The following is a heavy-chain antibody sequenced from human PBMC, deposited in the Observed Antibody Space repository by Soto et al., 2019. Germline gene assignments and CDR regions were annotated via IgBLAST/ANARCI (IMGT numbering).Heavy chain of an antibody. CDR2: ISSSSSTI. V-gene: IGHV3-48*01. Sequence: EVQLVESGGGLVQPGGSLRLSCAASGFTFSSYSMNWVRQAPGKGLEWVSYISSSSSTIYYADSVKGRFTISRDNAKHALYLQMNSRSAADTAVYYCARDHARARVVVGGVIAPSAFDYWCQGTLLTVSS. D-gene: IGHD3-16*02. CDR3: ARDHARARVVVGGVIAPSAFDY. CDR1: GFTFSSYS. J-gene: IGHJ4*02.